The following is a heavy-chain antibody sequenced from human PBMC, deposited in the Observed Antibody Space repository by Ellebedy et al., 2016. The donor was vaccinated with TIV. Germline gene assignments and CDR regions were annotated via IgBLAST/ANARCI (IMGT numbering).Heavy chain of an antibody. Sequence: AASVKVSCKASGYTFXRYDIXXVRPXSGQGLEWMGWMNPNSGNTGYAQKFQGRVTMTRNTSISTAYMELSSLRSEDTAVYYCAREIDGSGSSRGYWGRGTLVTVSS. D-gene: IGHD3-10*01. J-gene: IGHJ4*02. CDR2: MNPNSGNT. CDR3: AREIDGSGSSRGY. V-gene: IGHV1-8*01. CDR1: GYTFXRYD.